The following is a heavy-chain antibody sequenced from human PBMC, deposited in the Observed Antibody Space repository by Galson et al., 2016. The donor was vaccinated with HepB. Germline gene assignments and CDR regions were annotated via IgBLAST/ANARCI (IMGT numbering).Heavy chain of an antibody. Sequence: SLRLSCAASGFTCSSYNMNWVRQAPGKELEWVSSISSSGSYIYYADVVKGRFTISRDNAKNSLYLQMNSLRAEDTAVYYCARSPRIQVCRRYDFFEYWGQGSLVTVSS. CDR2: ISSSGSYI. D-gene: IGHD5-18*01. J-gene: IGHJ4*02. CDR1: GFTCSSYN. CDR3: ARSPRIQVCRRYDFFEY. V-gene: IGHV3-21*01.